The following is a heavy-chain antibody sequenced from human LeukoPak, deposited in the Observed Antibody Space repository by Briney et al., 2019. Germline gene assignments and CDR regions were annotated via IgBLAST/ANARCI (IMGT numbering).Heavy chain of an antibody. D-gene: IGHD2-15*01. V-gene: IGHV1-46*01. J-gene: IGHJ5*02. CDR2: INPSGGST. CDR3: ATHGLYCSGGSCYSGIWFDP. Sequence: GASVKVSCKASGYTFTSYYMHWVRQAPGQGLEWMGIINPSGGSTSYAQKFQGRVTMTEDTSTDTAYMELSSLRSEDTAVYYCATHGLYCSGGSCYSGIWFDPWGQGTLVTVSS. CDR1: GYTFTSYY.